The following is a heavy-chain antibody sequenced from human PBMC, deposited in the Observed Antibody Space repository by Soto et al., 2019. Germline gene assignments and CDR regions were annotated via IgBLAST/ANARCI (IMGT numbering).Heavy chain of an antibody. J-gene: IGHJ6*02. V-gene: IGHV3-23*01. CDR3: AKRGPGSDYYYGLDV. CDR1: GFTFDTYA. Sequence: EVQLLESGGGLVQPGGSLRLSCVPSGFTFDTYAMSWVRQIPGKGLEWVSTISASGSSTYYADSGKGRFTASRDNVKKTLHLQLNSVTSEDAAVYYCAKRGPGSDYYYGLDVWGQGTSVTVSS. D-gene: IGHD2-15*01. CDR2: ISASGSST.